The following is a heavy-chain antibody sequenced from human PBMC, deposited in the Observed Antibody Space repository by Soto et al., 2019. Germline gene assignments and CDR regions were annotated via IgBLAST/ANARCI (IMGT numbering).Heavy chain of an antibody. CDR2: IKQDGSEK. CDR3: ASWSLTLGATTDDY. V-gene: IGHV3-7*03. J-gene: IGHJ4*02. CDR1: VFTFSSYW. D-gene: IGHD1-26*01. Sequence: PGGSLRLSCAASVFTFSSYWMSWVRQAPGKGLEWVANIKQDGSEKYYVDSVKGRFTISRDNAKNSLYLQMNSLRAEDTAVYYCASWSLTLGATTDDYWGQGTLVTVSS.